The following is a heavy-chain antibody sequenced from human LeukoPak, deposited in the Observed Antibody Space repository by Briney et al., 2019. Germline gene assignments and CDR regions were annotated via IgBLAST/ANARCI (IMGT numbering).Heavy chain of an antibody. D-gene: IGHD4-11*01. CDR3: ARDRGYSTFDY. Sequence: GGSLRLSCAASELGFSNYWMSWVRQAPGKGLEWVANMNEDGSEKNYVESAKGRFIISRDNAQDPLYLQMNSLRAEDTAVYYCARDRGYSTFDYWGQGTLLTVSS. CDR1: ELGFSNYW. V-gene: IGHV3-7*01. J-gene: IGHJ4*02. CDR2: MNEDGSEK.